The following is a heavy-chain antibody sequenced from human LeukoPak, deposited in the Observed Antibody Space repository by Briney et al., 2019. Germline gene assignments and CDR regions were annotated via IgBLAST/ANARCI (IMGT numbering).Heavy chain of an antibody. CDR2: INPSGGST. V-gene: IGHV1-46*01. D-gene: IGHD5-18*01. J-gene: IGHJ6*02. CDR3: ARFPNTAMVMGLEYYYYGMDV. Sequence: ASVKVSCKASGYTFTSYYIHWVRQAPGQGLEWMGLINPSGGSTSYAQKFQGRVTMTRDTSTSTVYMELSSLRSEDTAVYYCARFPNTAMVMGLEYYYYGMDVWGQGTTVTVSS. CDR1: GYTFTSYY.